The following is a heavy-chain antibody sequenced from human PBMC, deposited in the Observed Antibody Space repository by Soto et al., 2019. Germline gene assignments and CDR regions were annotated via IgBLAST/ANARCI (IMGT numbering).Heavy chain of an antibody. CDR1: GFTFSSYS. CDR2: ISSSSSYI. CDR3: ARAIVVVPAAISWFDP. V-gene: IGHV3-21*01. D-gene: IGHD2-2*02. Sequence: ESGGGLVKPGGSLRLSCAASGFTFSSYSMNWVRQAPGKGLEWVSSISSSSSYIYYADSVKGRFTISRDNAKNSLYLQMNSLRAEDTAVYYCARAIVVVPAAISWFDPWGQGTLVTVSS. J-gene: IGHJ5*02.